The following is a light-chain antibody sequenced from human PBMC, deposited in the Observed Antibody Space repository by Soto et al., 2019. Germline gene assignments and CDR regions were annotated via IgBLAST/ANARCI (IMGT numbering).Light chain of an antibody. Sequence: QSALTKPASVSGSPGQSITISCTGTSSDVGGYNYVSWYQQYPGKAPKLMIYEVSNRPSGVSNHFSASKSGNTASLTISGLQAEDDADFYCSSYTSTNPVIFFG. J-gene: IGLJ1*01. CDR1: SSDVGGYNY. CDR2: EVS. V-gene: IGLV2-14*01. CDR3: SSYTSTNPVIF.